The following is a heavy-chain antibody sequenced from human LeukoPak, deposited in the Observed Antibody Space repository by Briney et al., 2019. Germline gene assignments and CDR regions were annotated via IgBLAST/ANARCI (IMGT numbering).Heavy chain of an antibody. J-gene: IGHJ3*02. CDR2: IRAYKGKT. Sequence: ASVKVSCKASGYTFTSYCISWVRQAPGQGLEWMGRIRAYKGKTNHAQKRQGRVTMATDTSTSTAYMELRSLRSDDTAVYYCARVWELVAATRLQVNPDAFDIWGQGTVVTVSS. CDR1: GYTFTSYC. D-gene: IGHD2-15*01. V-gene: IGHV1-18*01. CDR3: ARVWELVAATRLQVNPDAFDI.